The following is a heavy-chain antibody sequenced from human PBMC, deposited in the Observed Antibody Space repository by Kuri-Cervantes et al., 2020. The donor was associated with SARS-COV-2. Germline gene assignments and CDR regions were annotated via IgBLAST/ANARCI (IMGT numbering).Heavy chain of an antibody. CDR3: ARIRVEMATIGDYYYYGMDF. J-gene: IGHJ6*02. D-gene: IGHD5-24*01. V-gene: IGHV2-5*02. Sequence: SGPTLVKPTQTLTLTCTFSGFSLSTSGVGVGWIRPLPGKALEWLALIYWDDDKRYSPSMKSRLTITKDTSKNQVVLTMTNMDPVDTATYYCARIRVEMATIGDYYYYGMDFWGQGSMVTVSS. CDR2: IYWDDDK. CDR1: GFSLSTSGVG.